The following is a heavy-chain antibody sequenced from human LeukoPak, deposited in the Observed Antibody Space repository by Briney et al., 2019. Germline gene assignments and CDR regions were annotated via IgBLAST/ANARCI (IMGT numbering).Heavy chain of an antibody. J-gene: IGHJ3*02. D-gene: IGHD2-15*01. CDR3: ARRAGRYCSGGSCYRDAFDI. V-gene: IGHV5-51*01. CDR1: GYSFTSYW. Sequence: GESLKISCEGSGYSFTSYWIGWVRQMPGKGLEWMGIIYPGDSDTRYSPSLQGQVTISADKSISTAYLQWSSLKASDTAMYDCARRAGRYCSGGSCYRDAFDIWGQGTMVTVSS. CDR2: IYPGDSDT.